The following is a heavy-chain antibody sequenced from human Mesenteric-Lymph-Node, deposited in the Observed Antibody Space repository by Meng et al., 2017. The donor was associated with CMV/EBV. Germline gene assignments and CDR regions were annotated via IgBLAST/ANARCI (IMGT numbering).Heavy chain of an antibody. J-gene: IGHJ4*02. Sequence: GGSLRLSCATSGFTFSSYAMSWVRQPPGRGLEWVSGIYSGSSGTYYADSVKGRFTISRDNSKNTLYLQMNSLRAEDTALYYCARATYYYDSSGYKITYYFDYWGQGTLVTVSS. D-gene: IGHD3-22*01. V-gene: IGHV3-23*03. CDR1: GFTFSSYA. CDR2: IYSGSSGT. CDR3: ARATYYYDSSGYKITYYFDY.